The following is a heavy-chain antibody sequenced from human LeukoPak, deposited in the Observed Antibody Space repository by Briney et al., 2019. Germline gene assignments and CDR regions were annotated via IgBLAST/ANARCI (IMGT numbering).Heavy chain of an antibody. Sequence: ASVKVSCKASGYAFTNYYIHWVRQAPGQGLEWMGRINPTSGGTNYAQKFQGRVTMTRDTSISTAYMELSSLRSDDTAVYYCARGGFGSGSYSDYWGQGTLVTVSS. CDR1: GYAFTNYY. CDR3: ARGGFGSGSYSDY. V-gene: IGHV1-2*06. J-gene: IGHJ4*02. CDR2: INPTSGGT. D-gene: IGHD3-10*01.